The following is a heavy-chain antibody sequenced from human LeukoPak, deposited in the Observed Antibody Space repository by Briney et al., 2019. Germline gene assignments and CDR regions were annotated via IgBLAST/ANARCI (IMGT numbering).Heavy chain of an antibody. V-gene: IGHV3-23*01. D-gene: IGHD2-21*02. CDR3: AKETAYCSGGCYSLHDD. Sequence: PGGSLRLSCAASGFTFSSYAMSWVRQAPGKGLEWVSVISGSGGSTYYADSVKGRFTISRDKSKNTLYLHMNSLRVEDTAVYYCAKETAYCSGGCYSLHDDWGQGTLVTVSS. J-gene: IGHJ4*02. CDR1: GFTFSSYA. CDR2: ISGSGGST.